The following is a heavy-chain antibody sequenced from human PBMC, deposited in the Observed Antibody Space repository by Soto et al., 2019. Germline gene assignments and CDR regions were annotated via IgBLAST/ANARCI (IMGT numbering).Heavy chain of an antibody. CDR1: GGTFSSYA. V-gene: IGHV1-69*13. J-gene: IGHJ5*02. CDR3: ARDAEDIVLVPAAIPYNWFDP. Sequence: SVKVSCKASGGTFSSYAISWVRQAPGQGLEWMGGIIPIFGTANYAQKFQGRVTITADESTSTAYMELSSLRSEDTAVYYCARDAEDIVLVPAAIPYNWFDPWGQGTLVTVSS. CDR2: IIPIFGTA. D-gene: IGHD2-2*01.